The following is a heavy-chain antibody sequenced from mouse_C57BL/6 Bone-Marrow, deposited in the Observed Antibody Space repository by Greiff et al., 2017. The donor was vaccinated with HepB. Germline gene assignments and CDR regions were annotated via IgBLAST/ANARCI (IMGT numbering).Heavy chain of an antibody. Sequence: QVQLQQPGAELVKPGASVKLSCKASGYTFTSYWMQWVKQRPGQGLEWIGEIDPSDSYTNYNQKFKGKATLTVDTSSSTAYMQLSSLTSEDSAVYYCARYYYGRDDYFDYWGQGTTLTVSS. V-gene: IGHV1-50*01. CDR3: ARYYYGRDDYFDY. CDR2: IDPSDSYT. J-gene: IGHJ2*01. CDR1: GYTFTSYW. D-gene: IGHD1-1*01.